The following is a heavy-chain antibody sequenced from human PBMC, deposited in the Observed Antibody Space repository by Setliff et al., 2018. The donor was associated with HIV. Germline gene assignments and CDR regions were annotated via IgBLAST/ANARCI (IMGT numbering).Heavy chain of an antibody. CDR2: FIPFFGTT. CDR1: GGTFNNLA. J-gene: IGHJ5*02. D-gene: IGHD3-10*01. CDR3: GRGKHYSSGSPPLYAS. Sequence: ASVKVSCKASGGTFNNLAISWVRQAPGQGLEWMGEFIPFFGTTKYAQKFQGRVSFTADASTNTAYMELSSLRSEDTAVFYCGRGKHYSSGSPPLYASWGQGTLVTVSS. V-gene: IGHV1-69*13.